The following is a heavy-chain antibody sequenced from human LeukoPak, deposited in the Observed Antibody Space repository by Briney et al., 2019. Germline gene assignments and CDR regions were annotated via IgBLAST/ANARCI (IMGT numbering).Heavy chain of an antibody. D-gene: IGHD6-19*01. CDR3: ARGQQWLEAFDY. Sequence: ASVKVSCKASGYTFTGYYIHWVRQAPGQGLQWMGWINPNSGFAHYPQNFQGRLTMTRDTSISTVYMELSRLRSDDTAVYYCARGQQWLEAFDYWGLGTLVTVSS. CDR1: GYTFTGYY. V-gene: IGHV1-2*02. J-gene: IGHJ4*02. CDR2: INPNSGFA.